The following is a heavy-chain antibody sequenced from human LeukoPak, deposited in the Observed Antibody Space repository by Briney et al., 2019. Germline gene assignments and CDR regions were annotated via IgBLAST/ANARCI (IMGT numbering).Heavy chain of an antibody. D-gene: IGHD2/OR15-2a*01. J-gene: IGHJ4*02. Sequence: GSLRLSCAASGFTFSSYGIHWVRQAPGKGLEWVAVISYDGSNKYYADSVKGRFTISRDNSKNTLYLQMNSLRAEDTAVYYCAKGGATVLTGLDYWGQGILVTVSS. CDR2: ISYDGSNK. CDR1: GFTFSSYG. V-gene: IGHV3-30*18. CDR3: AKGGATVLTGLDY.